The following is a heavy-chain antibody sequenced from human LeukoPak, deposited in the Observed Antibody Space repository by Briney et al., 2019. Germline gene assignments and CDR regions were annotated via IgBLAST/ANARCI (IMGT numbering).Heavy chain of an antibody. Sequence: SETLSLTCTVSGGSISSSSYYWGWIRQPPGKGLEWIGSIFYSGKTYYNPSLKSRVTISVDTSKNQFSLELSSLTAADTAVYYCARADSTGYCSGGSCGFDYWGQGTLVTVSS. CDR2: IFYSGKT. J-gene: IGHJ4*02. D-gene: IGHD2-15*01. CDR1: GGSISSSSYY. V-gene: IGHV4-39*01. CDR3: ARADSTGYCSGGSCGFDY.